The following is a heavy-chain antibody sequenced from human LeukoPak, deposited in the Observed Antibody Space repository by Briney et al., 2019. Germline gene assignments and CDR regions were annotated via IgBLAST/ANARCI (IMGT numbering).Heavy chain of an antibody. CDR3: AEDDIRDSGYGDY. D-gene: IGHD5-12*01. J-gene: IGHJ4*02. Sequence: PGGSLRLSCAASGFTFSDYYMSWIRQAPGKGREWGAYISSSGSTICYADSVKGRFTISRDNAKTSLYLQMNSLRAEGTAVYFQAEDDIRDSGYGDYWGQGTLVTVSS. CDR1: GFTFSDYY. CDR2: ISSSGSTI. V-gene: IGHV3-11*04.